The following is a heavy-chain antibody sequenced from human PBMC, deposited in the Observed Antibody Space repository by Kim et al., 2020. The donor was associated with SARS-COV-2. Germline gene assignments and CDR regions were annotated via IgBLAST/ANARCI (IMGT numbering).Heavy chain of an antibody. Sequence: SETLSLTCTVSGGSISSGSYYWSWIRQPAGKGLEWIGRIYTSGSTNYNPSLKSRVTISVDTSKNQFSLKLSSVTAADTAVYYCARGMYILTGYTKYYYYGMDVWGQGTTVTVSS. D-gene: IGHD3-9*01. CDR2: IYTSGST. CDR3: ARGMYILTGYTKYYYYGMDV. CDR1: GGSISSGSYY. V-gene: IGHV4-61*02. J-gene: IGHJ6*02.